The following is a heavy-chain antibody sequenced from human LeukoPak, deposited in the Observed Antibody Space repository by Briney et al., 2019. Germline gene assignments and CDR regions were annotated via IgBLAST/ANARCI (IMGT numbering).Heavy chain of an antibody. Sequence: PSETLSLTCTVSGDSIRSSSSYWGWTRQPPGKGLEWIGIIYYSGSTSYNPSLKSRVTISLHTSKNQFSLKLSSVTAADTAVYYCARQGDAYNSGALDIWGQGTMVTVSS. V-gene: IGHV4-39*01. J-gene: IGHJ3*02. CDR2: IYYSGST. CDR1: GDSIRSSSSY. D-gene: IGHD5-24*01. CDR3: ARQGDAYNSGALDI.